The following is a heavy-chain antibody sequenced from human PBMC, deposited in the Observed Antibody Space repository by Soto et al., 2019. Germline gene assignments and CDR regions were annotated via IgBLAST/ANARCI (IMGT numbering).Heavy chain of an antibody. CDR2: IYHGST. D-gene: IGHD3-22*01. J-gene: IGHJ3*02. CDR1: AGSISSGGYS. Sequence: QLQLQESGSGLVKASQTLSLTCAVSAGSISSGGYSWSWIRQPPGKGLEWIGYIYHGSTYYNPSLKSRVTITIDRSKNQFSLKLSSVTAADTAVYYCASSGSRGIGAFDIWGQGTMATVSS. CDR3: ASSGSRGIGAFDI. V-gene: IGHV4-30-2*01.